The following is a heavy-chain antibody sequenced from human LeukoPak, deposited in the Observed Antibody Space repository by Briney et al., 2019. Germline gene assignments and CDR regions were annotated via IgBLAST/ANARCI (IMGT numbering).Heavy chain of an antibody. D-gene: IGHD3-9*01. V-gene: IGHV1-69*06. CDR3: AAGLPIYYYYYYMDV. CDR2: IIPIFGTA. CDR1: GGTFSSYA. J-gene: IGHJ6*03. Sequence: SVKVSCKASGGTFSSYAISWVRQAPGQGLEWMGRIIPIFGTANYARKLQGRVTITADKSTSTAYMELSSLRSEDTAVYYCAAGLPIYYYYYYMDVWGKGTTVTVSS.